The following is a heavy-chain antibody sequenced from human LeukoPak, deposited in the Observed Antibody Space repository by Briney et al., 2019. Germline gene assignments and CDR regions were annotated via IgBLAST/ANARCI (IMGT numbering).Heavy chain of an antibody. Sequence: PSETLSLTCTVSGGSISTSNYYWGWIHQPPGKGLEWIGNIFYSGSTYYNPSLKSRVTISVDTSKNQFSLKLSSATAADTAVYYCARVPARRVVTTPSYFDSWGQGTLVTVSS. CDR1: GGSISTSNYY. CDR2: IFYSGST. CDR3: ARVPARRVVTTPSYFDS. V-gene: IGHV4-39*07. D-gene: IGHD2-21*02. J-gene: IGHJ4*02.